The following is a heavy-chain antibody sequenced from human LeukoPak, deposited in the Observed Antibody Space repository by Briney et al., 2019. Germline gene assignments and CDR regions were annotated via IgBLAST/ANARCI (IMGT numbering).Heavy chain of an antibody. J-gene: IGHJ4*02. CDR3: ARQIARGLWAFDS. Sequence: SETLSLTCAVYGGSFSGYYWSWIRQSPGMGLEWIGSIYHSGSIYYNPSLKSRLTISVETSRNQFSLRLNSLTAAETAVYYCARQIARGLWAFDSWGQGSLVIVTS. CDR2: IYHSGSI. V-gene: IGHV4-34*01. CDR1: GGSFSGYY. D-gene: IGHD1-26*01.